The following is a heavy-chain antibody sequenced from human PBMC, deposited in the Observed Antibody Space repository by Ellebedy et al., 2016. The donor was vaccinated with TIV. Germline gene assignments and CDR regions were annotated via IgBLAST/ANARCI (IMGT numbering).Heavy chain of an antibody. CDR1: GFVFSSYW. J-gene: IGHJ6*03. CDR3: ARGGAYGDYVPYYFYMDV. V-gene: IGHV3-7*01. D-gene: IGHD5-12*01. CDR2: IYQDGSEK. Sequence: GGSLRLSCAASGFVFSSYWMTWIRQAPGKGLEWVANIYQDGSEKYYVESVRGRFTISRGNAKNLLYLHMNTLGAEDTAVYYCARGGAYGDYVPYYFYMDVWGKGTTVIVSS.